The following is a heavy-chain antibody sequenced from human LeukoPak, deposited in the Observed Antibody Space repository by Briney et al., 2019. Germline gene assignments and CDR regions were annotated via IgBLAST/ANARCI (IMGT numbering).Heavy chain of an antibody. CDR1: RLTFNNYW. D-gene: IGHD6-13*01. CDR3: ARVPATGTQFDY. V-gene: IGHV3-74*01. Sequence: PGGSLRLSCTASRLTFNNYWMHWVRQAPGKGLVWVSRINIDGSSISYADSVKGRFTISRDNAKSTLYLQMNSLRAEDAALYYCARVPATGTQFDYWGQGTLATVSS. CDR2: INIDGSSI. J-gene: IGHJ4*02.